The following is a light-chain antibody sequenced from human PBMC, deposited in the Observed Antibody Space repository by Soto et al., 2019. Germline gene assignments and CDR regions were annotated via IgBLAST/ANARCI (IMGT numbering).Light chain of an antibody. J-gene: IGKJ3*01. CDR3: QQLKSYLS. CDR1: QDIGSY. V-gene: IGKV1-9*01. CDR2: AAS. Sequence: DIQLTQSPSFLSASVGDRVSITCRASQDIGSYLAWYQQEPGKAPKLLIYAASTLQSGAPSRFSGFGSGTEFTLIISNLQPDDFATYYCQQLKSYLSFGPGTRVDI.